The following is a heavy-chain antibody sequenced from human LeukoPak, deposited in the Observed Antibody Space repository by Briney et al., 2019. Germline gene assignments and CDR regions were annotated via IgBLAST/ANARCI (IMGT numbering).Heavy chain of an antibody. V-gene: IGHV3-23*01. CDR3: AKSSPFGTTWYGAIDV. J-gene: IGHJ6*02. Sequence: PGGSLRLSCAASGFTLSAYAMSWVRQAPGKGLEWVSAFSGRGATAYYADSVRGRFTISRDNSKNTLFLQMDSLGADDTAAYYCAKSSPFGTTWYGAIDVWGHGTTVTVSS. CDR2: FSGRGATA. D-gene: IGHD6-13*01. CDR1: GFTLSAYA.